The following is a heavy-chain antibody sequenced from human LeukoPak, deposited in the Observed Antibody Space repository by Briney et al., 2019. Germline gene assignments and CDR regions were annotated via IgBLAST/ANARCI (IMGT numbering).Heavy chain of an antibody. Sequence: GGSLRLSCAASGFTFSSYNMNWVRQTPGKGLEWLSYISSSSGTIYYADSVKGRFTISRDNAKNSLYLQMNSLRAEDTAVYYCARDHYGDYVFDYWGQGTLVTVSS. CDR2: ISSSSGTI. CDR3: ARDHYGDYVFDY. J-gene: IGHJ4*02. V-gene: IGHV3-48*04. D-gene: IGHD4-17*01. CDR1: GFTFSSYN.